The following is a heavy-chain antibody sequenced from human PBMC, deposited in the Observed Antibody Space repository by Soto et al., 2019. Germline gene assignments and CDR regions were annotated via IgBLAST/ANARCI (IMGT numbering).Heavy chain of an antibody. V-gene: IGHV1-18*01. D-gene: IGHD4-4*01. Sequence: QVYLEQSGAEVEKPGASVKVSCKASGYTFSSYAISWVRQAPGQVLEWMGWISPYNGDTHYAQNFQGRVTMTTDTSTTTAYMELRSLKSDDTAIYYCARGTTVTTTPTYYYMDVWGKGTTVTVSS. J-gene: IGHJ6*03. CDR3: ARGTTVTTTPTYYYMDV. CDR1: GYTFSSYA. CDR2: ISPYNGDT.